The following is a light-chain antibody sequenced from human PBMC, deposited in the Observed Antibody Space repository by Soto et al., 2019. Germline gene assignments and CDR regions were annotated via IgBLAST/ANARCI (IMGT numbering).Light chain of an antibody. CDR1: QNINTW. V-gene: IGKV1-5*03. CDR3: QQYNSYWT. Sequence: DTQMTQSPSTLSASVGDRVTITCRASQNINTWLAWYQQKPGKAPNLLIYKASTLESGVPSRFNGSGSGTEFTLTISSLQPADFATYYCQQYNSYWTFGPWTKVDIK. J-gene: IGKJ1*01. CDR2: KAS.